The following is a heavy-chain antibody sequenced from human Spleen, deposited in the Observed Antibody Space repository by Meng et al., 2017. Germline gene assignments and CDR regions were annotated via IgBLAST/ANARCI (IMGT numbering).Heavy chain of an antibody. CDR3: ARKAGNCISTTCYSLDY. CDR1: GGIFSNYV. V-gene: IGHV1-69*05. J-gene: IGHJ4*02. Sequence: QVQLVKSGGEGMKPWSSVQVSCKASGGIFSNYVSGWVRQAPGQGLEWMGGINAVFGKTNYAQKFQDRVTITSDESTSTVYMELTRLTSEDTAVYFCARKAGNCISTTCYSLDYWGQGTLVTVSS. D-gene: IGHD2-2*01. CDR2: INAVFGKT.